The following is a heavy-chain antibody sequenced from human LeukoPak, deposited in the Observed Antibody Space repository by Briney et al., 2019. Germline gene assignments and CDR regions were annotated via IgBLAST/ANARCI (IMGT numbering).Heavy chain of an antibody. CDR1: GGSISSYY. J-gene: IGHJ4*02. Sequence: SETLSLTCTVSGGSISSYYWSWIRQPPGKGLEWIGYIYYSGSTNHNPSLKSRVTISVDTSKNQFSLKLSSVTAADTAVYYCARHRPDYYDSSGYCDYWGQGTLVTVSS. CDR3: ARHRPDYYDSSGYCDY. V-gene: IGHV4-59*08. D-gene: IGHD3-22*01. CDR2: IYYSGST.